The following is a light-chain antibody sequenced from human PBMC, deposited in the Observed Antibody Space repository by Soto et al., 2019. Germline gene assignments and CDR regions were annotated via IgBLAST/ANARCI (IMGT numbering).Light chain of an antibody. CDR3: QQYGSSPRGT. J-gene: IGKJ1*01. CDR2: GAS. V-gene: IGKV3-20*01. CDR1: QRISSN. Sequence: EIVMTQSPATLSVSPGERATLYCKASQRISSNLAWYQQKPGQPPRLLIYGASSRVTGIPDRFSGSGSGTDFTLTISRLEPEDFAVYYCQQYGSSPRGTFGQGTKVDIK.